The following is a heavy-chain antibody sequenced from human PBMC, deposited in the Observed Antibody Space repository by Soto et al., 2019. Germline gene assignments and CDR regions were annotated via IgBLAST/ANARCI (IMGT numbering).Heavy chain of an antibody. CDR3: AKAPAIIRYFDFSYYFDY. J-gene: IGHJ4*02. CDR1: GFTFSSYA. Sequence: GGSLRLSCAASGFTFSSYAMTWVRQAPGKGLEWVSAISGSGSSTYYADSVKGRFTISRDTSKNTLFLQMNSLRAEETAVYYCAKAPAIIRYFDFSYYFDYWGQGTLVTVSS. CDR2: ISGSGSST. V-gene: IGHV3-23*01. D-gene: IGHD3-9*01.